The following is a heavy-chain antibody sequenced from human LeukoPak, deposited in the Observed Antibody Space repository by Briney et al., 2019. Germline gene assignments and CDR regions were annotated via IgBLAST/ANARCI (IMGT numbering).Heavy chain of an antibody. J-gene: IGHJ5*02. V-gene: IGHV3-48*03. CDR2: ISSSGTTV. D-gene: IGHD5-24*01. Sequence: GGSLRLSCAASGFFFSSYEMNWVRQAPGQGLEWVAYISSSGTTVYYADSVKGRFTISRDNAQTSLYLQMNSLRAEDTAVYYCARASDPWLQLTWGQGTLVTVSS. CDR3: ARASDPWLQLT. CDR1: GFFFSSYE.